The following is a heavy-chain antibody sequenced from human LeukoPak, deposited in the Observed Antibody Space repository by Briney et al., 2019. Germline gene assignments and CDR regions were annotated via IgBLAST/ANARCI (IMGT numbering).Heavy chain of an antibody. J-gene: IGHJ4*02. D-gene: IGHD5-18*01. V-gene: IGHV1-2*02. CDR2: INPNSGGT. CDR3: ARGTGEGYSYGRYYFDY. Sequence: ASVKVPCKASGYTFTGYYMHWVRQAPGQGLEWMGWINPNSGGTNYAQKFQGRVTLTRDTSISTAYMELSRLRSDDTAVYYCARGTGEGYSYGRYYFDYWGQGTLVTVSS. CDR1: GYTFTGYY.